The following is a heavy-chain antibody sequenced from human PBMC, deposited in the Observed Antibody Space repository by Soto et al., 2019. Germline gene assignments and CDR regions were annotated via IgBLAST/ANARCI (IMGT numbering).Heavy chain of an antibody. Sequence: PSETLSLTCPVSGGSISSGCYYWSWIRQHPRKGLEWIGYIYYSGSTYYNPSLKSRVTISVDTSKNQFSLKLSSVTAADTAVYYCARREVGGFTTPGIDAFDIWGQGTMVTVSS. CDR3: ARREVGGFTTPGIDAFDI. D-gene: IGHD3-16*01. J-gene: IGHJ3*02. CDR1: GGSISSGCYY. V-gene: IGHV4-31*03. CDR2: IYYSGST.